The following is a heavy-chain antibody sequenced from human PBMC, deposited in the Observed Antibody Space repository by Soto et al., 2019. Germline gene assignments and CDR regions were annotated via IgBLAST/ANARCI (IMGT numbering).Heavy chain of an antibody. Sequence: SATLSLTFTVSGGSISSGGYYWSWIRQHPGKGLEWIGYIYYSGSTYYNPSLKSRVTISVDTSKNQFSLKLSSVTAADTAVYYCARDQGTGGAFDIWGQGTMVTVSS. CDR3: ARDQGTGGAFDI. CDR1: GGSISSGGYY. J-gene: IGHJ3*02. V-gene: IGHV4-31*03. D-gene: IGHD2-15*01. CDR2: IYYSGST.